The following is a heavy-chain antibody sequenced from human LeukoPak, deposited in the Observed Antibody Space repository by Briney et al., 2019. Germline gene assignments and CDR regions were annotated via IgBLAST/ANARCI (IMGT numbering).Heavy chain of an antibody. J-gene: IGHJ4*02. V-gene: IGHV5-51*01. Sequence: GESQKISCKGSGYSFTSYWIGWVRQMPGKGLEWMGIIYPGDSDTRYSPSFQGQATISADKSITTAYLQWSSLKASDSAMYYCARQAEISGFGYWGQGTLVTVSS. D-gene: IGHD3-22*01. CDR3: ARQAEISGFGY. CDR2: IYPGDSDT. CDR1: GYSFTSYW.